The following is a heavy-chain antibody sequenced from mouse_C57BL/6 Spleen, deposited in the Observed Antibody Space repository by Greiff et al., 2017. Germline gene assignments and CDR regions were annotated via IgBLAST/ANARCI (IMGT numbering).Heavy chain of an antibody. Sequence: EVKLMESGGGLVKPGGSLKLSCAASGFTFSSYTMSWVRQTPEKRLEWVATISGGGGNTYYPDSVKGRFTISRDNAKNTLYLQMSSLRSEDTALYYCARGLNYGSTGGFAYWGQGTLVTVSA. J-gene: IGHJ3*01. CDR2: ISGGGGNT. D-gene: IGHD1-1*01. CDR3: ARGLNYGSTGGFAY. CDR1: GFTFSSYT. V-gene: IGHV5-9*01.